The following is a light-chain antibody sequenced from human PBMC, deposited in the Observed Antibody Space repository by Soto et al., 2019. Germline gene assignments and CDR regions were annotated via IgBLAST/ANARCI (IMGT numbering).Light chain of an antibody. CDR3: QQYGRSVGLLT. CDR1: QSVVNNY. J-gene: IGKJ3*01. V-gene: IGKV3-20*01. CDR2: EAS. Sequence: EIVLTQSPGTLSLSPGERVTLSCRASQSVVNNYLAWYQQKPGQAPRLLIYEASTRATGVPDRFSGSGSGTDFTLTISRLEPEDFAVYYCQQYGRSVGLLTFGPGTKVDIK.